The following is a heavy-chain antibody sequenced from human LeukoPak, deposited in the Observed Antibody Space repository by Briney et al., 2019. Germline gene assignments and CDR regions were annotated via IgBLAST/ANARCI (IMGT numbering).Heavy chain of an antibody. CDR3: ATRGY. D-gene: IGHD3-10*01. Sequence: SQTLSLTCTVSGGSISSDYWQWIRQPPGKGLEWVGYIYNSGNNHYNSSLKSRVTISIDTSKNQFSLKLASVTAADTAVYYCATRGYWGQGTLVAVSS. CDR1: GGSISSDY. V-gene: IGHV4-59*08. CDR2: IYNSGNN. J-gene: IGHJ4*02.